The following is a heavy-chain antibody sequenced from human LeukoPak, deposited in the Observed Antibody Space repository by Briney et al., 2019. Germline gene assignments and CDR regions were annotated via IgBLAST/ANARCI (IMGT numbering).Heavy chain of an antibody. CDR2: INHSGST. V-gene: IGHV4-34*01. J-gene: IGHJ4*02. CDR1: GGSFSGYY. CDR3: ELFVVVVPAANYRRGVVDNTADY. D-gene: IGHD2-2*01. Sequence: SETLSLTCAVYGGSFSGYYWSWIRQPPGKGLEWIGEINHSGSTNYSPSLKSRVTISVATSKNQFSLKLSSVTAADTAVYYCELFVVVVPAANYRRGVVDNTADYWGQGTLVTVSS.